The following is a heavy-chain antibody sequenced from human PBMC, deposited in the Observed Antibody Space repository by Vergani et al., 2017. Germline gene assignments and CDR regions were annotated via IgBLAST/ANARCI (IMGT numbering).Heavy chain of an antibody. CDR2: IYYSGST. V-gene: IGHV4-30-4*01. CDR3: ARAGDDFWSGYPEGRKNGFDP. J-gene: IGHJ5*02. CDR1: GGSISSGDYY. D-gene: IGHD3-3*01. Sequence: QVQLQESGPGLVKPSQTLSLTCTVSGGSISSGDYYWSWIRQPPGKGLEWLGYIYYSGSTYYNPSIKSRVNISVDTSKNQFSLKLSSVTAADTAVYYCARAGDDFWSGYPEGRKNGFDPWGQGTLVTVSS.